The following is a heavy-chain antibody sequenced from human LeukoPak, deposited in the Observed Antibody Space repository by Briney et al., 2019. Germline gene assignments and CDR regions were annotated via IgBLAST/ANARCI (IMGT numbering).Heavy chain of an antibody. CDR1: GYTFTSYA. Sequence: ASVKVSCKASGYTFTSYAMHWVRQAPGQRLEWMGWINAGSGNTKYSQKFQGRVTITRDTSASTAYMELSSLRSEDTAVYYCARDDDFGSYYYYGMDVWGQGTTVTVSS. J-gene: IGHJ6*02. CDR2: INAGSGNT. CDR3: ARDDDFGSYYYYGMDV. D-gene: IGHD3-3*01. V-gene: IGHV1-3*01.